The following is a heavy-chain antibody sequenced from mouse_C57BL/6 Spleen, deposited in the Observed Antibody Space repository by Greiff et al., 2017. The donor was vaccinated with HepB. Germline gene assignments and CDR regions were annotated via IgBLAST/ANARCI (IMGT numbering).Heavy chain of an antibody. J-gene: IGHJ1*03. CDR1: GFSLTSYA. Sequence: QVQLKESGPGLVAPSQSLSITCTVSGFSLTSYAISWVRQPPGKGLEWLGVIWTGGGTNYNSALKSRLSISKDNSKSQVFLKMNSLQTDDTARYYCARKRGDYGSSYGWYFDVWGTGTTVTVSS. CDR3: ARKRGDYGSSYGWYFDV. CDR2: IWTGGGT. V-gene: IGHV2-9-1*01. D-gene: IGHD1-1*01.